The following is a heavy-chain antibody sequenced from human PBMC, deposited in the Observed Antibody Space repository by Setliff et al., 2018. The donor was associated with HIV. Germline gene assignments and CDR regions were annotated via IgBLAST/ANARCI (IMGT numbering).Heavy chain of an antibody. J-gene: IGHJ4*02. D-gene: IGHD2-2*01. Sequence: PSETLSLTCTVSGGSISSYYWSWIRQPPGKGLEWIGYIYYSGSTNYNPSLKSRVTISVDTSKNQFSLKLSSVTPADTAVYYCARGEPTILVVPAAFFDYWGQGTLVTVSS. CDR3: ARGEPTILVVPAAFFDY. CDR2: IYYSGST. CDR1: GGSISSYY. V-gene: IGHV4-59*08.